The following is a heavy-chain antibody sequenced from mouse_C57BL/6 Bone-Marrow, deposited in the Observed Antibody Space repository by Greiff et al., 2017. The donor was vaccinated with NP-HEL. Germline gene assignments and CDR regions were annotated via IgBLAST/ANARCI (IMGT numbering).Heavy chain of an antibody. Sequence: EVQVVESGGGLVKPGGSLKLSCAASGFTFSSYAMSWVRQTPEKRLEWVATISDGGSYTYYPDNVKGRFTISRDNAKNNLYLQMSHLKSEDTAMYYCARVGENYDAMDYWGQGTSVTVSS. J-gene: IGHJ4*01. CDR3: ARVGENYDAMDY. CDR2: ISDGGSYT. CDR1: GFTFSSYA. V-gene: IGHV5-4*01.